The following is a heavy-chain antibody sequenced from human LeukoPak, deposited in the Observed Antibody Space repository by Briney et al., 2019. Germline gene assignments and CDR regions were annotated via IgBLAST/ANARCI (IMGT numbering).Heavy chain of an antibody. J-gene: IGHJ2*01. V-gene: IGHV1-69*06. Sequence: ASVKVSCKASGGTFSTDALAWVRQVPGQGPEWMERIIPVFGTTNYAETFQGRVTITADISTSTAYMQLSSLRSEDTAVYYCAREAGIAITGTIWYFDLWGRGTLVTVSS. D-gene: IGHD1/OR15-1a*01. CDR3: AREAGIAITGTIWYFDL. CDR2: IIPVFGTT. CDR1: GGTFSTDA.